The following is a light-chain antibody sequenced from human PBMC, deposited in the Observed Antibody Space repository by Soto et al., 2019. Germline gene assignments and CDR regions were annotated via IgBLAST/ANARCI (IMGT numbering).Light chain of an antibody. CDR1: SSDVGGYNY. CDR2: GDS. CDR3: QSYDSSLSGYV. V-gene: IGLV2-14*03. Sequence: QSALTQPASVSGSPGQSITISCTGTSSDVGGYNYVSWYQHLPGTAPKLLIYGDSNRPSGVPNRFSGSKSGTSASLAITGLQAEDEADYYCQSYDSSLSGYVFGTGTKVTVL. J-gene: IGLJ1*01.